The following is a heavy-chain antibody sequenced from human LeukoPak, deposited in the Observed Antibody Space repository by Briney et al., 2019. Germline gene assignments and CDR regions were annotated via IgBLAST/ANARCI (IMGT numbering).Heavy chain of an antibody. CDR3: AKDLGLGLPVYYMDV. Sequence: GGSLRLSCAASGFTFSDYYMSWIRQAPGKGLEWVSAISGSGGSTYYADSVKGRFTISRDNSKNTLYLQMNSLRAEDTAVYYCAKDLGLGLPVYYMDVWGKGTTVTVSS. V-gene: IGHV3-23*01. J-gene: IGHJ6*03. D-gene: IGHD2-2*01. CDR1: GFTFSDYY. CDR2: ISGSGGST.